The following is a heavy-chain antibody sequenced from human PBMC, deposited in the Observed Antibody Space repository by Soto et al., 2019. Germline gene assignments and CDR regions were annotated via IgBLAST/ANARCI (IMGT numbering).Heavy chain of an antibody. CDR3: AKDRQWLASFDY. CDR2: ISGGGDST. D-gene: IGHD6-19*01. Sequence: QSGGSLRLSCAASGFTFNNYAVTWVRQAPGRGLEWVSGISGGGDSTYYADSVKGRFTISRDNSKNMLYLQMNSLRAEDTAVYYCAKDRQWLASFDYWGQGALVTVSS. CDR1: GFTFNNYA. J-gene: IGHJ4*02. V-gene: IGHV3-23*01.